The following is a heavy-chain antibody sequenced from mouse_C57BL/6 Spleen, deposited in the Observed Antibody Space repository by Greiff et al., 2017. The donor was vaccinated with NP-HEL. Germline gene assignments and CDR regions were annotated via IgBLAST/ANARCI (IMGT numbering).Heavy chain of an antibody. CDR2: INPSNGGT. J-gene: IGHJ1*03. Sequence: VQLQQSGTELVKPGASVKLSCKASGYTFTSYWMHWVKQRPGQGLEWIGNINPSNGGTNYNEKFKSKATLTVDKSSSTAYMQLSSLTSEDSAVYYCARTPYDYEDWYFDVWGTGTTVTVSS. D-gene: IGHD2-4*01. V-gene: IGHV1-53*01. CDR3: ARTPYDYEDWYFDV. CDR1: GYTFTSYW.